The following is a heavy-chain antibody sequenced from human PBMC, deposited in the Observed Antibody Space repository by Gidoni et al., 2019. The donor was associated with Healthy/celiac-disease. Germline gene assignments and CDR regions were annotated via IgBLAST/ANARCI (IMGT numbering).Heavy chain of an antibody. CDR2: ISSSSSYI. V-gene: IGHV3-21*01. CDR1: AFTSSSYT. D-gene: IGHD6-19*01. J-gene: IGHJ6*02. Sequence: EVQLVEAGGGLVKPGGSRRLSCAAAAFTSSSYTMNWVRQAPGKGLEWVSSISSSSSYIYYADSVKGRFTISRDNAKNSLYQQMNSLRAEDTAVYYCARDQQARQWLVGGGYYYGMDVWGQGTTVTVSS. CDR3: ARDQQARQWLVGGGYYYGMDV.